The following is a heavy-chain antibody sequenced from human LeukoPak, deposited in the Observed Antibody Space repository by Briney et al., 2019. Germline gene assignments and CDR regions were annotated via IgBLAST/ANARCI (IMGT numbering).Heavy chain of an antibody. J-gene: IGHJ4*02. CDR2: IYYSGNT. CDR1: GVSITTYY. D-gene: IGHD2-2*01. V-gene: IGHV4-59*01. Sequence: SETLSLTCTVSGVSITTYYWSWIRQPPGKGLEWIGLIYYSGNTNYNPSLKSRVTISVDTSKNQFSLKLNSVTAADTAVYYCARVRYCSTNRCYDREFDNWGQGTLVTVSS. CDR3: ARVRYCSTNRCYDREFDN.